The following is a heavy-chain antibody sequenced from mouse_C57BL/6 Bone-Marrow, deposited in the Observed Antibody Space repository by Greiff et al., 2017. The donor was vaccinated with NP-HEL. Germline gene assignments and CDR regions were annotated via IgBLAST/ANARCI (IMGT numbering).Heavy chain of an antibody. CDR1: GYTFTSYV. CDR3: ARERAYSNYDY. D-gene: IGHD2-5*01. CDR2: IYPYNDGT. V-gene: IGHV1-14*01. J-gene: IGHJ2*01. Sequence: EVKVVESGPELVKPGASVKMSCKASGYTFTSYVMHWVKQKPGQGLEWIGYIYPYNDGTKYNEKFKGKATLTSDKSSSTAYMELSSLTSEDSAVYYCARERAYSNYDYWGQGTTLTVSS.